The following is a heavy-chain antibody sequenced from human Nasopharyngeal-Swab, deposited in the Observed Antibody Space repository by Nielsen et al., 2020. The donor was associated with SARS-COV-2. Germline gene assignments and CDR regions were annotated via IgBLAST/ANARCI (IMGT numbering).Heavy chain of an antibody. V-gene: IGHV3-74*01. J-gene: IGHJ3*02. CDR3: ARYSDCSSSDCYLDAFDI. CDR2: INREGSGT. CDR1: GFTFSTYW. D-gene: IGHD2-2*01. Sequence: GGSLRLSCAASGFTFSTYWRHWVRQAPGKGLVWVSRINREGSGTTYADSVKGRFTISRDNAKNTLSLQMISLRVEDTAVYYCARYSDCSSSDCYLDAFDIWGQGTAVTVSS.